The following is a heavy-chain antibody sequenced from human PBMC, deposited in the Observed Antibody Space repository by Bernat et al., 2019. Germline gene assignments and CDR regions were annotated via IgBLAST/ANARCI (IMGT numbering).Heavy chain of an antibody. D-gene: IGHD1-1*01. CDR3: ARVPTGTVVDAFDI. CDR1: GYTFTSYA. CDR2: INAGNGNT. Sequence: QVQLVQSGAEVKKPGASVKVSCKASGYTFTSYAMHWVRQAPRQRLEWMGWINAGNGNTKYSQKFQGRVTITRDTSASTAYMELSSLRSEDTAVYYCARVPTGTVVDAFDIWGQGTMVTVSS. J-gene: IGHJ3*02. V-gene: IGHV1-3*01.